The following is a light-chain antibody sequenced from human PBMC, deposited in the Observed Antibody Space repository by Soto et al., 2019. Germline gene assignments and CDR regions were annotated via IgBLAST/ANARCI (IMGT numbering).Light chain of an antibody. CDR3: HHYNNWPRT. J-gene: IGKJ1*01. CDR2: DTS. CDR1: QGIGDT. V-gene: IGKV3-15*01. Sequence: ESVMTQSPATLSVSPCEVATLSCRASQGIGDTLAWYQQKPGQTPRLLIYDTSIRATGVPARFSGSRSGAEFTLTISSLQSEDFAVYYCHHYNNWPRTFGQGTKVDIK.